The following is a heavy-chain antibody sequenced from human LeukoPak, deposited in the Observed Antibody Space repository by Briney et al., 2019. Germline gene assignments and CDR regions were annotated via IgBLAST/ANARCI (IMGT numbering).Heavy chain of an antibody. CDR2: IIPIFGTA. J-gene: IGHJ6*03. CDR1: GGTFSSYA. CDR3: ARGGQLWLRYYYYYMDV. D-gene: IGHD5-18*01. V-gene: IGHV1-69*05. Sequence: SVKVSCKASGGTFSSYAINWVRQAPGQGLEWMGGIIPIFGTANYAQKFQGRVTITTDESTSTAYMELSSLRSEDTAVYYCARGGQLWLRYYYYYMDVWGKGTTVTVSS.